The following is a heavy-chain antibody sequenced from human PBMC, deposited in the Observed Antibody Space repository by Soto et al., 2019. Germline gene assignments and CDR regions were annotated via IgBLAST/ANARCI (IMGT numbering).Heavy chain of an antibody. CDR2: IGTAGDT. Sequence: PGGSLRLSCAASGFTFSSYGMHWVRQAPGKGLEWVSAIGTAGDTYYPGSVKGRFTISRENAKNSLYLQMNSLRAEDTAVYYCVRDPNYDSSGYWSSGMDVWGQGTTVTVSS. J-gene: IGHJ6*02. D-gene: IGHD3-22*01. CDR3: VRDPNYDSSGYWSSGMDV. CDR1: GFTFSSYG. V-gene: IGHV3-13*01.